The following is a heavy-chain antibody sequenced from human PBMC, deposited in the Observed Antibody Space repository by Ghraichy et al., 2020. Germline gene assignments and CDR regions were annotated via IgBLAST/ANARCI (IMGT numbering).Heavy chain of an antibody. CDR1: GFTFSSYW. D-gene: IGHD6-19*01. CDR3: AREVGYSSGWSYGMDV. V-gene: IGHV3-7*01. CDR2: IKQDGSEK. Sequence: GGSLRLSCAASGFTFSSYWMSWVRQAPGKGLEWVANIKQDGSEKYYVDSVKGRFTISRDNAKNSLYLQMNSLRAEDTAVYYCAREVGYSSGWSYGMDVWGQGTTVTVSS. J-gene: IGHJ6*02.